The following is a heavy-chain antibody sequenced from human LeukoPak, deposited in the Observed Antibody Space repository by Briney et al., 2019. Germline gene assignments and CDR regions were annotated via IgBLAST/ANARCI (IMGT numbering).Heavy chain of an antibody. Sequence: PSETLSLTCTVSGGSFRSSFWTWIRQPPGERLEWIGYISYSGSTNYNPSLKNRVTVSIDTSKNQFSLNLTSVTAADTAFYYCARDLGGNYAIDYWGQGTLVTVSS. D-gene: IGHD4-23*01. CDR3: ARDLGGNYAIDY. V-gene: IGHV4-59*01. CDR1: GGSFRSSF. J-gene: IGHJ4*02. CDR2: ISYSGST.